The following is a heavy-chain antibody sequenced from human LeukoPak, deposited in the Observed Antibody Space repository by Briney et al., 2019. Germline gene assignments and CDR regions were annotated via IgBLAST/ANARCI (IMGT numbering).Heavy chain of an antibody. CDR2: ISPDGSIT. D-gene: IGHD2-2*01. J-gene: IGHJ4*02. V-gene: IGHV3-74*01. CDR3: TSLPYCSPSSCSGRGASY. Sequence: QAGGSLRLSCAASGFTFSKFWMHWVRQAPGTGLVWVSRISPDGSITNYADSVKGRFTISRDNAKNTVSLQMNSLRVEDTALYYCTSLPYCSPSSCSGRGASYWGQGTLVTVSS. CDR1: GFTFSKFW.